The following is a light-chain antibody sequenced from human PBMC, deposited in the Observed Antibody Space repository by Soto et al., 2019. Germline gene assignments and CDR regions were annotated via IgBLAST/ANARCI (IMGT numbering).Light chain of an antibody. Sequence: EIVLTQSPGTLSLSPGERATLSCRASQSVSNNYLAWYQQKPGQAPSLLIYDASSRATGIPDRFSGSGSGTDFTLTISRLEPEDFAMYFCQQYGSSAPITFGQGTRLKIE. CDR3: QQYGSSAPIT. J-gene: IGKJ5*01. CDR2: DAS. CDR1: QSVSNNY. V-gene: IGKV3-20*01.